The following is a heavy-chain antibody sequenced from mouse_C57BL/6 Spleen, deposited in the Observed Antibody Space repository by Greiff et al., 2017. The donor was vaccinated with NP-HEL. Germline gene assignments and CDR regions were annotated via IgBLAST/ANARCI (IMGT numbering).Heavy chain of an antibody. D-gene: IGHD1-1*01. CDR3: ARFITTRDFDD. J-gene: IGHJ2*01. V-gene: IGHV1-19*01. CDR2: INPYNGGT. Sequence: VQLQQSGPVLVKPGASVKMSCKASGYTFTDYYMNWVKQSHGKSLEWIGVINPYNGGTSYNQKFKGKATLTVDKSSSTAYMELNSLTSEDSAVYYCARFITTRDFDDWGKGTTLTVSS. CDR1: GYTFTDYY.